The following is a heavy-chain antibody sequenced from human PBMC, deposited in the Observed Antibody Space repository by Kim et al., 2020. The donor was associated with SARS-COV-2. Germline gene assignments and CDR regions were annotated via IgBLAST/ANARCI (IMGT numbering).Heavy chain of an antibody. Sequence: GASLQISCKDSGYSFTSYWIGWVRQMPGKGLEWMGIIYPGDSDTRYSPSFQGQVTISADKSISTAYLQWSSLKASDTAMYYCARRDFYYGSGTPRGWFDPWGQGTLVTVSS. J-gene: IGHJ5*02. CDR3: ARRDFYYGSGTPRGWFDP. D-gene: IGHD3-10*01. V-gene: IGHV5-51*01. CDR1: GYSFTSYW. CDR2: IYPGDSDT.